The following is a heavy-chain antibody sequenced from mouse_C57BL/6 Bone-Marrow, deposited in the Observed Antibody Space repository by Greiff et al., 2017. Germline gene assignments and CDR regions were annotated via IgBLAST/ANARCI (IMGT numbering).Heavy chain of an antibody. J-gene: IGHJ4*01. CDR3: ARDLGNYGSEAMDY. Sequence: ESGPGLVKPSQSLSLTCSVTGYSITSGYYWNWIRQFPGNKLEWMGYISYDGSNNYNPSLKNRISITRDTSKNQFFLKLNSVTTEDTATYYCARDLGNYGSEAMDYWGQGTSVTVSS. V-gene: IGHV3-6*01. CDR2: ISYDGSN. D-gene: IGHD1-1*01. CDR1: GYSITSGYY.